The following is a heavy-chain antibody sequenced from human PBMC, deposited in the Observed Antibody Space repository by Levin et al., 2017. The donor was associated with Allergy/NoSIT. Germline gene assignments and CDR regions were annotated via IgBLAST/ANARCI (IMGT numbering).Heavy chain of an antibody. CDR1: GFTCRNYG. CDR3: ARDCDTNSRYSQFDP. Sequence: GESLKISCVASGFTCRNYGIHWVRQAPGKGLEWVAVFWSDGSQTYYADSVKGRFTISRDNSKNTVYLQMDTLKDEDTAIYYCARDCDTNSRYSQFDPWGQGTLVTVSS. CDR2: FWSDGSQT. J-gene: IGHJ5*02. D-gene: IGHD2-15*01. V-gene: IGHV3-33*01.